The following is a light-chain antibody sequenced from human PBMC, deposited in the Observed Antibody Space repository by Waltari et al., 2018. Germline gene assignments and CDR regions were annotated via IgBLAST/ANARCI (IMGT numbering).Light chain of an antibody. CDR3: SSYAGSNNLGV. Sequence: QSALTQPPSASGSPAQSVTISCTGTTSDVGGYNYVSWYQQHPGKAPKLVIYEVTRRPSGVPDRFSGSKSGNTASLTVSGLQAEDEANYYCSSYAGSNNLGVFGGGTKLTVL. J-gene: IGLJ3*02. CDR2: EVT. V-gene: IGLV2-8*01. CDR1: TSDVGGYNY.